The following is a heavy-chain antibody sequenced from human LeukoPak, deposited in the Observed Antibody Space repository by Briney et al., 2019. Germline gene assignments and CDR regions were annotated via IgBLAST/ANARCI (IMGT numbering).Heavy chain of an antibody. CDR1: GFTFSSYW. CDR3: ARDRYSSS. D-gene: IGHD6-13*01. Sequence: GGSLRLSCAASGFTFSSYWMSWVRQAPGKGLEWVANIKQDGSEKNSVDSVKGRFTISRDNAKNSLYLQMNRLRVEDTAVYYCARDRYSSSWGQGTLVTVSS. V-gene: IGHV3-7*01. J-gene: IGHJ4*02. CDR2: IKQDGSEK.